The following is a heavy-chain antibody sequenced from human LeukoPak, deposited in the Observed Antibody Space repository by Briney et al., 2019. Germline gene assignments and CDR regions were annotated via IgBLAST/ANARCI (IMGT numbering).Heavy chain of an antibody. V-gene: IGHV4-34*01. D-gene: IGHD4-17*01. Sequence: SETLSLTCAVYGGSFSGYYWSWIRQPPGKGLEWIGEINHSGSTNYNPSLKSRVTISVDASKNQFSLKLSSVTAADTAVYYCARSVTKDYYYYYMDVWGKGTTVTISS. J-gene: IGHJ6*03. CDR2: INHSGST. CDR1: GGSFSGYY. CDR3: ARSVTKDYYYYYMDV.